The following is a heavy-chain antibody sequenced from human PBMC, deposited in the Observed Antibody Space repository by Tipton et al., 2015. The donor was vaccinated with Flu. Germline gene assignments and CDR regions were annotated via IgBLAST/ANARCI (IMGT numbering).Heavy chain of an antibody. D-gene: IGHD4-17*01. CDR3: ARGIYGDSLLEY. CDR1: GYTFTSHG. J-gene: IGHJ4*02. V-gene: IGHV1-18*01. CDR2: INTYNGNT. Sequence: QSGPEVKKPGASVKVSCKASGYTFTSHGINWVRQAPGQGLERMGWINTYNGNTNYAQKFQGRVTMTTDTSTNTAYMELRSLRSDDTAVYFCARGIYGDSLLEYWGQGVLVTVSS.